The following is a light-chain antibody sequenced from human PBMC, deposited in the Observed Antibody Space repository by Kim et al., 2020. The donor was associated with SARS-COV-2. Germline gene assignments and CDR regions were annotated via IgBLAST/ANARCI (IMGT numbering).Light chain of an antibody. CDR1: EILLYSDGNTY. V-gene: IGKV2-30*01. CDR3: MQATHWPRT. Sequence: QPASISCRSSEILLYSDGNTYLSWFQQRPGQSPRRLIYKVSNRDSGVPDRFSGSGSGTDFTLKISRVDTEDVGVYYCMQATHWPRTFGQGTKLEIK. J-gene: IGKJ2*01. CDR2: KVS.